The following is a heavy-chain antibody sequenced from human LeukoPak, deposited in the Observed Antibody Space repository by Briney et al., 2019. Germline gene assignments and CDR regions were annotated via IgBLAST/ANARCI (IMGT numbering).Heavy chain of an antibody. J-gene: IGHJ3*02. CDR1: GFTFLDYA. D-gene: IGHD1-26*01. CDR3: ARGILGATPPQYAFDI. V-gene: IGHV3-30-3*01. Sequence: GGSLRLSCATSGFTFLDYAVHWVRQAPGKGLEWVAVMSYDGNNNYYVDSVKGRFTISRDNSKNTLYLQMNSLRAEDTAVYYCARGILGATPPQYAFDIWGQGTMVTVSS. CDR2: MSYDGNNN.